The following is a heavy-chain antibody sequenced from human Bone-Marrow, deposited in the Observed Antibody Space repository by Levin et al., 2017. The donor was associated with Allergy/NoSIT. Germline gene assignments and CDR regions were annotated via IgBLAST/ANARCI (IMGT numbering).Heavy chain of an antibody. V-gene: IGHV3-53*01. Sequence: GGSLRLSCAASGFTVSSNYMSWVRQAPGKGLEWVSVMYTGGSTYYADSVKGRFIISRDISENTVYLQMNSLRVDDTAVYYCARGTPQWLVPGDWGQGTLVTVST. CDR1: GFTVSSNY. D-gene: IGHD6-19*01. J-gene: IGHJ4*02. CDR2: MYTGGST. CDR3: ARGTPQWLVPGD.